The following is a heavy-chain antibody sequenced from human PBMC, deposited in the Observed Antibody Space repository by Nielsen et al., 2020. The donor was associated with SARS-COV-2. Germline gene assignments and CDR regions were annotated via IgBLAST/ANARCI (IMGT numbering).Heavy chain of an antibody. Sequence: WVRQAPGQGLEWMGWISAYNGNTNYAQKLQGRVTMTTDTSTSTACMELRSLRSDDTAVYYCARAYDILTGWNYWGQGTLVTVSS. J-gene: IGHJ4*02. CDR3: ARAYDILTGWNY. V-gene: IGHV1-18*01. CDR2: ISAYNGNT. D-gene: IGHD3-9*01.